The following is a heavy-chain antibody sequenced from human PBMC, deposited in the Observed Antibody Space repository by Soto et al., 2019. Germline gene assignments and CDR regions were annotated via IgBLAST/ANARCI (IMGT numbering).Heavy chain of an antibody. CDR3: ARDVIAAAGTGGGFDP. J-gene: IGHJ5*02. D-gene: IGHD6-13*01. CDR1: GFTFSSYA. CDR2: ISYDGSNK. V-gene: IGHV3-30-3*01. Sequence: GGSLRLSCAASGFTFSSYAMHWVRQAPGKGLEWVAVISYDGSNKYYADSVKGRFTISRDNSKNTLYLQMNSLRAEDTAVYYCARDVIAAAGTGGGFDPRGQGTLVTVSS.